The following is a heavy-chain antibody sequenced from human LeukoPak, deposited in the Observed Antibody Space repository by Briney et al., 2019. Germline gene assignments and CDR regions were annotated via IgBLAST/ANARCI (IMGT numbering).Heavy chain of an antibody. J-gene: IGHJ4*02. CDR3: AIVVGSKGYFDY. CDR1: GFTVNSNF. V-gene: IGHV3-53*01. D-gene: IGHD3-10*01. CDR2: IYNGETT. Sequence: PGGSLRLSCSASGFTVNSNFLTWVRQAPGKGLEWVSIIYNGETTNYADSVKGRFTISIDRSKNTVHLQMNSLRVEDTAVYYCAIVVGSKGYFDYWGRGTLVTVSS.